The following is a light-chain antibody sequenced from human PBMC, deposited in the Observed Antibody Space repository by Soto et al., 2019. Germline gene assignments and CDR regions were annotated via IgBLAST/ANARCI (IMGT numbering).Light chain of an antibody. CDR1: QSVGSN. CDR3: QQSNYWPLT. V-gene: IGKV3-15*01. Sequence: EIVMTQSPATLSVSPGERATLSCRASQSVGSNVAWYQQKPGQAPRLLIYSASTRATGSPARFSGSGSGTEFTLTISSLQSEDFAVYYCQQSNYWPLTIGGGTKVDIK. CDR2: SAS. J-gene: IGKJ4*01.